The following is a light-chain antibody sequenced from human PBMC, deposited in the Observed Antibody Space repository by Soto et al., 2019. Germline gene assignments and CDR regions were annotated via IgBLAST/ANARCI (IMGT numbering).Light chain of an antibody. Sequence: QSALTQPASVSGSPGQSITISCTGTSSDVGGYKYVSWYQQHPGKAPKLMIYEVSNRPSGVSNRFSGSKSGNTAPLTISGLQAEDEADYYCSSYTSSSTVVFGGGTKLTVL. V-gene: IGLV2-14*01. CDR1: SSDVGGYKY. CDR3: SSYTSSSTVV. CDR2: EVS. J-gene: IGLJ2*01.